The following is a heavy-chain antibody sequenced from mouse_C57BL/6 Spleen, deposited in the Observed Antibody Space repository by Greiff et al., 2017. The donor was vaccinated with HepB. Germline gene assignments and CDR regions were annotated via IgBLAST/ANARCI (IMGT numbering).Heavy chain of an antibody. CDR1: GYAFSSSW. V-gene: IGHV1-82*01. J-gene: IGHJ3*01. Sequence: VQLQQSGPELVKPGASVKISCKASGYAFSSSWMNWVKQRPGKGLEWIGRIYPGDGDTKYNGKFKGKATLTADKSSSTAYMQLSSLTSEDSAVYFCAKGEGYSNYVAYWGQGTLVTVSA. CDR3: AKGEGYSNYVAY. CDR2: IYPGDGDT. D-gene: IGHD2-5*01.